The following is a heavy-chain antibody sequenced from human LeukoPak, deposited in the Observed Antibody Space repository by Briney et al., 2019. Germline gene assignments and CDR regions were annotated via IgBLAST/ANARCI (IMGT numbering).Heavy chain of an antibody. D-gene: IGHD3-22*01. V-gene: IGHV3-11*06. CDR2: ISSSSSYT. J-gene: IGHJ3*02. Sequence: GGSLRLSCAASGFTFSDYYMSWIRQAPGKGLEWVSYISSSSSYTNYADSVKGRFTISRDNAKNSLYLQMNSLRAEDTAVYYCAREYYYDSRAPGAFDIWGQGTTVTVSS. CDR3: AREYYYDSRAPGAFDI. CDR1: GFTFSDYY.